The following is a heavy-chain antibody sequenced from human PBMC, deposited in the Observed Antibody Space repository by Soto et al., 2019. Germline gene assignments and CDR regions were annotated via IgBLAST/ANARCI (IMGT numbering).Heavy chain of an antibody. CDR1: GGSFSGYY. CDR2: IKHSGST. D-gene: IGHD6-13*01. V-gene: IGHV4-34*01. CDR3: ASNPGIAAAS. Sequence: QVQLQQWGAGLLKPSETLSLTCAVYGGSFSGYYWSWIRQPPGKGLEWIGEIKHSGSTNYNPSLKSRVPISVDTAKNQFSLKLSSVTAADTAVYYCASNPGIAAASWGQGTLVTVSS. J-gene: IGHJ4*02.